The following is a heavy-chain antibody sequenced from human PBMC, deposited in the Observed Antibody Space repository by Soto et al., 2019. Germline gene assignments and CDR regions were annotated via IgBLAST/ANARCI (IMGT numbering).Heavy chain of an antibody. V-gene: IGHV4-31*03. CDR1: GGSISSGGYY. CDR2: IYYSGST. CDR3: AKDRRAGGNSAFYFDF. D-gene: IGHD3-16*01. Sequence: SETLSLTCTVSGGSISSGGYYWNWVRQHPGKGLEWIGYIYYSGSTSYNSSLESRVTISLDTSKNQFSLKLTSVTAEDTAVYYCAKDRRAGGNSAFYFDFWGQGAQVTVSS. J-gene: IGHJ4*02.